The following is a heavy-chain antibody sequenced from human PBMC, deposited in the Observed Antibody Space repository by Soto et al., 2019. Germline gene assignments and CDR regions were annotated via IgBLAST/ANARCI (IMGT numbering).Heavy chain of an antibody. J-gene: IGHJ4*02. CDR1: GYTFTGYY. CDR3: ARWAVVPAAKYYFDY. Sequence: ASVKVSCKASGYTFTGYYMHWVRQAPGQGLEWMGWINPNSGGTNYAQKFQGRVTMTRDTSISTAYMELSRLRSDDTAVYYCARWAVVPAAKYYFDYWGQGTLVTVSS. CDR2: INPNSGGT. V-gene: IGHV1-2*02. D-gene: IGHD2-2*01.